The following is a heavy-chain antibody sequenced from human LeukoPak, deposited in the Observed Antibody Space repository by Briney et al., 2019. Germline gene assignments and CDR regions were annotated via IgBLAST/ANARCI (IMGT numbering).Heavy chain of an antibody. D-gene: IGHD6-13*01. CDR1: GGSISSYY. CDR3: ARISSSNWYHERGAFDV. J-gene: IGHJ3*01. CDR2: VYYTGST. V-gene: IGHV4-59*01. Sequence: SETLSLTCTVSGGSISSYYWSWVRQPPGKGLEWIGFVYYTGSTNYSPSLKSRVTISVDTSKNQFSLKLRSVTAADTAVYYCARISSSNWYHERGAFDVLGQGTMVTISS.